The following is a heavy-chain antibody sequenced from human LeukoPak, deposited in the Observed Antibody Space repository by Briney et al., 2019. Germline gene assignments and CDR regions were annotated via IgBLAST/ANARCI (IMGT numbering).Heavy chain of an antibody. J-gene: IGHJ6*02. D-gene: IGHD3-10*01. CDR1: GGSFSGYY. CDR3: ARGRILNYYGSGRLYGMDV. Sequence: PSETLSLTCAVYGGSFSGYYWSWIRQPPGKGLEWIGEINHSGSTNYNPSLKSRVTISVDTSKNQFSLKLSSVTAADTAVYYCARGRILNYYGSGRLYGMDVWGQGTTVTVPS. V-gene: IGHV4-34*01. CDR2: INHSGST.